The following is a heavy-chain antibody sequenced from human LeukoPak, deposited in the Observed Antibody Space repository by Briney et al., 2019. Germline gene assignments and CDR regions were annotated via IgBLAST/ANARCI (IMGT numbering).Heavy chain of an antibody. D-gene: IGHD6-19*01. CDR1: GFTFSSYW. CDR3: ARDMFPATYSSGWPHYMDV. CDR2: IKQDGSEK. V-gene: IGHV3-7*01. J-gene: IGHJ6*03. Sequence: QSGGSLRLSCAASGFTFSSYWMSWVRQAPGKGLEWVANIKQDGSEKYYVDSVKGRFTISRDNAKNTLYLQMGSLRAEDMAVYYCARDMFPATYSSGWPHYMDVWGKGTTVTVSS.